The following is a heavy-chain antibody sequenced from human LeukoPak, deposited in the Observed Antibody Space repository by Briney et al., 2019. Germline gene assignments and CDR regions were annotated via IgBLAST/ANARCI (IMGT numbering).Heavy chain of an antibody. CDR1: GYTFTSYG. J-gene: IGHJ4*02. D-gene: IGHD3-10*01. V-gene: IGHV1-18*04. CDR2: ISAYNGNT. Sequence: GASVKVSCKASGYTFTSYGISWVRQASGQGLEWMGWISAYNGNTNYAQKLQGRVTMTTDTSTSTAYMELRSLRSDDTAVYYCARDRDYYGSGSYYSKIDYWGQGTLVTVSS. CDR3: ARDRDYYGSGSYYSKIDY.